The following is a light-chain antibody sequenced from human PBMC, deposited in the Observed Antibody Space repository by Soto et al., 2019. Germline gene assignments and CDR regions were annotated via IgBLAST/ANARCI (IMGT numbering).Light chain of an antibody. V-gene: IGKV3-15*01. CDR3: QQYGSSPPIT. CDR1: QSVSSN. J-gene: IGKJ5*01. CDR2: GAS. Sequence: EIVMTQSPATLSVSPVERATLSCRASQSVSSNLAWYQQKPGQAPRLLIYGASTRATGIPARFSGSGSGTEFTLTISRLEPEDFAVYYCQQYGSSPPITFGQGTRLEIK.